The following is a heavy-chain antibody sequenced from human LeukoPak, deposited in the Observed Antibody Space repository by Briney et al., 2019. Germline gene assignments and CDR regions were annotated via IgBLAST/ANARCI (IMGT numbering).Heavy chain of an antibody. CDR3: VRDRGGLPVVY. J-gene: IGHJ4*02. CDR2: ISSDGSTT. Sequence: GGSLRLSCAASGFTFSAYWMHWVRQVPGKGLVWVSHISSDGSTTTYADSVKGRFTTSRDNARNTLFLQMKSLRAEDTAVYYCVRDRGGLPVVYWGQGSLVTVSS. V-gene: IGHV3-74*01. CDR1: GFTFSAYW. D-gene: IGHD2-21*02.